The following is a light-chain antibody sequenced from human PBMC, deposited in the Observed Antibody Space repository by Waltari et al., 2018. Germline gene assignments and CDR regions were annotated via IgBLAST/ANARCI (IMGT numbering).Light chain of an antibody. CDR1: QNVLYSSNNKNY. J-gene: IGKJ2*01. CDR2: WAS. V-gene: IGKV4-1*01. CDR3: QQYYSTPYT. Sequence: DIVMTQSPDSLAVSLGERATINCKSSQNVLYSSNNKNYLAWYQQKLGQSPNLLIYWASTRESGVPDRFSGSGSGTDFTLTISSLQAEDVAVYYCQQYYSTPYTFGQGTKLEIK.